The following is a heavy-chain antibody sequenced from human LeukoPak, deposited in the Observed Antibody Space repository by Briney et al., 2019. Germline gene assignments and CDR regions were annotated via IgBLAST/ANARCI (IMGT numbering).Heavy chain of an antibody. CDR2: ISGSGGST. J-gene: IGHJ5*02. Sequence: GGSLRLSCEGSGFTFSTYGMSWVRQSPGKGLEWVSAISGSGGSTYYADSVKGRFTISRDNSKNTLYVQMNSLRAEDTAVYYCARLVYDILTGYSPRWFDPWGQGTLVTVSS. V-gene: IGHV3-23*01. CDR1: GFTFSTYG. D-gene: IGHD3-9*01. CDR3: ARLVYDILTGYSPRWFDP.